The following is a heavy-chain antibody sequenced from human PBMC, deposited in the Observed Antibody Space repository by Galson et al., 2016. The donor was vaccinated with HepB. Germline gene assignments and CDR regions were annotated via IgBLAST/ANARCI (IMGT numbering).Heavy chain of an antibody. D-gene: IGHD6-6*01. CDR3: ARVIFAIAARRTTVTRPFDY. CDR2: ISPYNGNT. J-gene: IGHJ4*02. V-gene: IGHV1-18*01. Sequence: SVKVSCKASGYTFTNYGISWVRQAPGQGLEWMGWISPYNGNTNYAQKLQGRVTMTTDTSTSTAYMEPRSLRSDDTAVYYCARVIFAIAARRTTVTRPFDYWGQGTLVTVSS. CDR1: GYTFTNYG.